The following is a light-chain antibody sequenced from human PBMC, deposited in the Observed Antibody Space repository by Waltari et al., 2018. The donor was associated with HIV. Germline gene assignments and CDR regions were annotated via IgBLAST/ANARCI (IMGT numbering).Light chain of an antibody. J-gene: IGLJ2*01. Sequence: QSALTQPASVSGSPGHSITIFFTGTSIAFGNYNFFSWYQHHPCKAPKLLIYEVTKRPSRISDRFSASKSGNTASLTISGLQAEDEADYYCCSYAGVGTFVVFGGGTKVTVL. CDR2: EVT. CDR3: CSYAGVGTFVV. CDR1: SIAFGNYNF. V-gene: IGLV2-23*02.